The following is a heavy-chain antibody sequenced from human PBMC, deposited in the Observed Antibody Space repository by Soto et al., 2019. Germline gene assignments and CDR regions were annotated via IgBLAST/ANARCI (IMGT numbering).Heavy chain of an antibody. CDR3: ARKSYDWSPPYYYYYMDV. D-gene: IGHD3-9*01. J-gene: IGHJ6*03. V-gene: IGHV1-46*03. Sequence: ASVKVSCKASGYTFTSYYMHWVRQAPGQGLEWMGIINPSGASTSYAQKFQGRVTMTRDTSTSTVYMELSSLRSEDTAVYYCARKSYDWSPPYYYYYMDVWGKGTTVTVSS. CDR2: INPSGAST. CDR1: GYTFTSYY.